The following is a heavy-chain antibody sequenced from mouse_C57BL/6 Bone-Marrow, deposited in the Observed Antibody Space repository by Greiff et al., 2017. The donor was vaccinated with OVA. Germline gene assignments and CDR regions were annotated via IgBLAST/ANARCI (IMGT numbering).Heavy chain of an antibody. V-gene: IGHV1-50*01. Sequence: QVQLQQPGAELVKPGASVKLSCKASGYTFTSYWMQWVKQRPGKGLEWIGEIDPSGGYTYYKQNFKGRATLPVDTSSSTAYMQISNLTSEDTAVYYCAREGNGYYAMDYWGQGTSVTVSS. CDR2: IDPSGGYT. CDR3: AREGNGYYAMDY. CDR1: GYTFTSYW. J-gene: IGHJ4*01.